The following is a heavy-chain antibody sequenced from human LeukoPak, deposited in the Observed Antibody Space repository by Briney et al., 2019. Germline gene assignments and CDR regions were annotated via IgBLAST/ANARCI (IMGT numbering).Heavy chain of an antibody. V-gene: IGHV1-46*01. CDR1: EYTFTDYY. Sequence: ASVKVSCKASEYTFTDYYVHWVRQAPGQGLEWMGKINPIDGTTGYAEKFQGRVTLTRDMSTNTVYVEMSGLSSEDTAMYYCARSTPPTYYYHSRRYFDYWGQGTLVTVSS. CDR3: ARSTPPTYYYHSRRYFDY. J-gene: IGHJ4*02. CDR2: INPIDGTT. D-gene: IGHD3-22*01.